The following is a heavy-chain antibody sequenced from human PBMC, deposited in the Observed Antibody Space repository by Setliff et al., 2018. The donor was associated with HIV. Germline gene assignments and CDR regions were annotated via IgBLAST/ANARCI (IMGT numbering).Heavy chain of an antibody. Sequence: SETLSLTCAVYGGSFSGYYWSWIRQSPGKGLEWIGEINQSGSTNYNPSLKSRVTTSVDTSKNQFSLRLRAVTAADTAIYYCARLYSPPRGFDFWGQGTLVTVSS. D-gene: IGHD5-12*01. V-gene: IGHV4-34*01. J-gene: IGHJ4*02. CDR1: GGSFSGYY. CDR3: ARLYSPPRGFDF. CDR2: INQSGST.